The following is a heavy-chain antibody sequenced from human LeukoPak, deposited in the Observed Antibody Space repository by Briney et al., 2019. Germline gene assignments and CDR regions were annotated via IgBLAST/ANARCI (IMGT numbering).Heavy chain of an antibody. J-gene: IGHJ4*02. Sequence: ASVKVSCKASGYTFTGYYMHWLRQAPGQGLEWMGRINPNSGGTNYAQKFQGRVTMTRDTSITTASMELSRLRSDDTAVYYCARHSSSWYYFDYWGQGTLVTVSS. CDR1: GYTFTGYY. CDR2: INPNSGGT. CDR3: ARHSSSWYYFDY. D-gene: IGHD6-13*01. V-gene: IGHV1-2*06.